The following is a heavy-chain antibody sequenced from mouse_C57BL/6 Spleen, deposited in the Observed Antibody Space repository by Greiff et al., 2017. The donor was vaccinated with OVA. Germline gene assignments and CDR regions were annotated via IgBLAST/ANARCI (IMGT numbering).Heavy chain of an antibody. CDR2: ISGGGGNT. CDR3: ARHGLRDAMDY. CDR1: GFTFSSYT. Sequence: EVKLVESGGGLVKPGGSLKLSCAASGFTFSSYTMSWVRQTPEKRLEWVATISGGGGNTYYPDSVKGRFTISRDNAKNTLYLQMSSLRSEDTALYYCARHGLRDAMDYWGQGTSVTVSS. V-gene: IGHV5-9*01. J-gene: IGHJ4*01.